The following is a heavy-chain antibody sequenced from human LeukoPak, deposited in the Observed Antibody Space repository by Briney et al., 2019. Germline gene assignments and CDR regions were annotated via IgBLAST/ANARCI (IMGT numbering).Heavy chain of an antibody. D-gene: IGHD1-26*01. CDR2: ISSSGSTI. CDR1: GFTFSSYE. CDR3: AREYSGSYCAFDI. J-gene: IGHJ3*02. Sequence: GGSLRLSCAASGFTFSSYEMNWVRQAPGKGREGVSYISSSGSTIYYADSVKGRFTISRDNAKNSLYLQMNTLRAEDTAVYYCAREYSGSYCAFDIWGQGTMVTVSS. V-gene: IGHV3-48*03.